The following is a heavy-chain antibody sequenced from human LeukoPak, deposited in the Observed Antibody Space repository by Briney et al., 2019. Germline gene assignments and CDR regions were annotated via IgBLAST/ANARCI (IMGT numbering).Heavy chain of an antibody. CDR1: GFTFSTYV. D-gene: IGHD3-9*01. CDR2: ISHDGNTK. Sequence: GTSLRLSCAGAGFTFSTYVMHWVRQVPGKGLEWVARISHDGNTKFYADSVKGRFTISRDNSKNTLSLEMYSLRAEDTAMYYCARDRDWMLYDYWGQGTLVTVSS. V-gene: IGHV3-33*01. J-gene: IGHJ4*02. CDR3: ARDRDWMLYDY.